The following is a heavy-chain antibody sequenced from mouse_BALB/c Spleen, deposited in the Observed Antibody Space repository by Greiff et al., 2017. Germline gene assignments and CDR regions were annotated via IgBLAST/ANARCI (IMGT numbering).Heavy chain of an antibody. Sequence: EVKLEESGPGLVKPSQSLSLTCSVTGYSITSGYYWNWIRQFPGNKLEWMGYISYDGSNNYNPSLKNRISITRDTSKNQFFLKLNSVTTEDTATYYCARDAYYGKGRLGYFDVWGAGTTVTVSS. CDR1: GYSITSGYY. V-gene: IGHV3-6*02. CDR2: ISYDGSN. D-gene: IGHD2-10*01. J-gene: IGHJ1*01. CDR3: ARDAYYGKGRLGYFDV.